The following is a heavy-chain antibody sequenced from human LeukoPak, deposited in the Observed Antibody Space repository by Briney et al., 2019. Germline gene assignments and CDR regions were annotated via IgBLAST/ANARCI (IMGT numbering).Heavy chain of an antibody. J-gene: IGHJ5*02. D-gene: IGHD2-2*01. V-gene: IGHV3-30*04. CDR1: GFTFSSYA. CDR3: ARDQGYCSSTSCWSWFDP. CDR2: ISYDGSNK. Sequence: PGRSLRLSCAASGFTFSSYAMHWGRQAPGKGLEWVAVISYDGSNKYYADSVKGRFTISRDNSKNTLYLQMNSLRAEDTAVYYCARDQGYCSSTSCWSWFDPWGQGTLVTVSS.